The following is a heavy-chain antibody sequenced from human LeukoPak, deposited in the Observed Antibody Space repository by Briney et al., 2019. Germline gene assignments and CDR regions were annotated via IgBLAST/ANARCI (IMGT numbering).Heavy chain of an antibody. Sequence: GGSLRLSCEPSGFTFGDYSMSWVRQAPGKGLSWVGFIRKKAYGGTTEYAASVKGRFTISRDDSISIVYLQMNNLKTEDTAVYYCTRNDSPGPNWGQGTLVTVSS. CDR1: GFTFGDYS. V-gene: IGHV3-49*04. CDR2: IRKKAYGGTT. D-gene: IGHD2-15*01. CDR3: TRNDSPGPN. J-gene: IGHJ4*02.